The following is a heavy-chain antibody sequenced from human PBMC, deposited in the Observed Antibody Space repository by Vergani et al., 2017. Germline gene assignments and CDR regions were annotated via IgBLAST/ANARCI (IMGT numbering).Heavy chain of an antibody. V-gene: IGHV3-33*01. CDR2: IWFDGSNK. CDR3: ARDRGVVSGSLCRYMDV. D-gene: IGHD1-26*01. Sequence: QVQLVESGGGVVQPGRSLRLSYAASVFTFSSYGMHGVRQAPGKGLEWVAVIWFDGSNKYYADSVKGRFTISRDNSKNTLYLQMNSLRAEDTAVYYCARDRGVVSGSLCRYMDVWGKGTTVTVSS. J-gene: IGHJ6*03. CDR1: VFTFSSYG.